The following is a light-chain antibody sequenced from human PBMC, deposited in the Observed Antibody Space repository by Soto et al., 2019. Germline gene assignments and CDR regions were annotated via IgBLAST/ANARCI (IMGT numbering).Light chain of an antibody. J-gene: IGLJ2*01. V-gene: IGLV2-8*01. Sequence: QSALTQPPSASGSPGQSVAISCTGTSSDVGGYNYVSWYQQHPGKAPKLMIYEVNKRPSGVPDRFSGSKSGNTASLTVSGLQAEDEADYYCQSYAGSLSGVLFGGGTKVTVL. CDR2: EVN. CDR1: SSDVGGYNY. CDR3: QSYAGSLSGVL.